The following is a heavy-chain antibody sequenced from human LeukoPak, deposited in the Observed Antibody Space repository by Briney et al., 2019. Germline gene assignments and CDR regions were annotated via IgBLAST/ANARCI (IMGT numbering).Heavy chain of an antibody. Sequence: GGSLRLSCAASGFTFSSYSMNWVRQAPGKGLEWVSSISSSSSYIYYADSVKGRFTISRDNAKNSLYLQMNSLRAGDTAVYYCARDLRSGSYPYDYWGQGTLVTVSS. CDR2: ISSSSSYI. CDR1: GFTFSSYS. D-gene: IGHD1-26*01. V-gene: IGHV3-21*01. CDR3: ARDLRSGSYPYDY. J-gene: IGHJ4*02.